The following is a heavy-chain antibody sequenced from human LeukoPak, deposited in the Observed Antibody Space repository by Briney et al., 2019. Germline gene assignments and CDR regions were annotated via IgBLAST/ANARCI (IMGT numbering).Heavy chain of an antibody. J-gene: IGHJ4*02. CDR2: ITWNSGSK. V-gene: IGHV3-9*01. CDR1: GFTFDDYG. D-gene: IGHD5-12*01. Sequence: GRSLRLSCGVSGFTFDDYGMHWVRQAPGMGLEWVSGITWNSGSKDYADSVKGRFTISRDNAKNSLFLQMNGLRPEDTALYYCAKALYSGYGHGSSPDHWGQGTLVTVSS. CDR3: AKALYSGYGHGSSPDH.